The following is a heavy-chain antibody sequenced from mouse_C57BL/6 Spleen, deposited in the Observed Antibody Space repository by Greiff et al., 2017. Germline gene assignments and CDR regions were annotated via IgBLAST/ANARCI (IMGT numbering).Heavy chain of an antibody. V-gene: IGHV1-81*01. CDR1: GYTFTSYG. Sequence: QVQLKESGAELARPGASVKLSCKASGYTFTSYGISWVKQRTGQGLEWIGEIYPRSGNTYYNEKFKGKATLTADKSSSTAYMELRSLTSEDSAVYFCARLDYYGSRVPFYFDYWGQGTTLTVSS. CDR2: IYPRSGNT. J-gene: IGHJ2*01. D-gene: IGHD1-1*01. CDR3: ARLDYYGSRVPFYFDY.